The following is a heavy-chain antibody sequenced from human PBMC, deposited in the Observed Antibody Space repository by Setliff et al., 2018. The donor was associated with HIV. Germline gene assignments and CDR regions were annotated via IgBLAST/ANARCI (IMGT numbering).Heavy chain of an antibody. CDR1: DGSISSYY. D-gene: IGHD6-19*01. V-gene: IGHV4-4*08. CDR3: ARDQEWLVEVEGDALHI. J-gene: IGHJ3*02. CDR2: IYTSGST. Sequence: SETLSLTCTVSDGSISSYYWSWIRQPPGKGLEWIGYIYTSGSTKYNPSLNSRVTISVDTSKDQFSLKLSSVTAADTAVYYCARDQEWLVEVEGDALHIWGQGTMVTVSS.